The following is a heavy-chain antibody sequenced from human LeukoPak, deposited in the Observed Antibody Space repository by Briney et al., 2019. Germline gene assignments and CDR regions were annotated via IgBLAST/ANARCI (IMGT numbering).Heavy chain of an antibody. V-gene: IGHV3-11*01. CDR3: ARAKNYYDPFDY. Sequence: GGSLRLSCAASGFTFSDYYMSWIRQAPGKGLEWVSYISSSGSTIYYADSVKGRFTIPRDNAKNSLYLQMNSLRAEDTAVYYCARAKNYYDPFDYWGQGTLVTVSS. CDR2: ISSSGSTI. CDR1: GFTFSDYY. J-gene: IGHJ4*02. D-gene: IGHD3-22*01.